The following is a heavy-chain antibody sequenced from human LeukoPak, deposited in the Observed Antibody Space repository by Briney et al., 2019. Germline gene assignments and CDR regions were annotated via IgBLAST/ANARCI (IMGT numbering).Heavy chain of an antibody. Sequence: GGSLRLSCAASGFTVSNNYMAWVRQAPGKGLEWVGRIKTKTDAGTTDYAAAVKGRFTISRDDSKNTLYLQMNSLKTEDTAVYYCTTTQVGVTFGLDYWGQGTLVTVSS. V-gene: IGHV3-15*01. CDR3: TTTQVGVTFGLDY. J-gene: IGHJ4*02. D-gene: IGHD1-26*01. CDR1: GFTVSNNY. CDR2: IKTKTDAGTT.